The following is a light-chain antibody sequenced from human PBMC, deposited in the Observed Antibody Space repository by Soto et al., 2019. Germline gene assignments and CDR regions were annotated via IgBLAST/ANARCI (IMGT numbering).Light chain of an antibody. CDR1: QSVSSY. J-gene: IGKJ5*01. Sequence: LVLTQSPATLSLNPGERATLSCRASQSVSSYLAWYQQKPGQAPRLLIYDASNRATGIPARFSGSGSGTDFTLTISSLEPEDFAVYYCEQRSNWQITFGQGTRLEIK. V-gene: IGKV3-11*01. CDR2: DAS. CDR3: EQRSNWQIT.